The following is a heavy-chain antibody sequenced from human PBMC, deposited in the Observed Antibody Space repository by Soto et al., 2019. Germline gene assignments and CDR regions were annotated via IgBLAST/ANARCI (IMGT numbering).Heavy chain of an antibody. CDR2: INHSGST. V-gene: IGHV4-34*01. D-gene: IGHD6-13*01. J-gene: IGHJ6*02. Sequence: SETLSLTCAVYGGSFSGYYWSWIRQPPGKGLEWIGEINHSGSTNYNPSLKSRVTISVDTSKNQFSLKLSSVTAADTAVYYCARRQGAHSSSWYYYYYGMDVWGQGTTVTVSS. CDR3: ARRQGAHSSSWYYYYYGMDV. CDR1: GGSFSGYY.